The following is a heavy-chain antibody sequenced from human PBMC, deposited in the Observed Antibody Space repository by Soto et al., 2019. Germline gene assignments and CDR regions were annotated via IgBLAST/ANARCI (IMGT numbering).Heavy chain of an antibody. CDR3: ARGPPYGDSDY. CDR2: IYHSGST. D-gene: IGHD4-17*01. Sequence: QVQLQESGPGLVKPSGTLSLTCAVSGGSISSSNCWSWVRQPPGKGLEWIGEIYHSGSTNYNPSLKSRLTISVDKSKNQFSLKLSSVTAADTAVYYCARGPPYGDSDYWGQGTLVTVSS. V-gene: IGHV4-4*02. CDR1: GGSISSSNC. J-gene: IGHJ4*02.